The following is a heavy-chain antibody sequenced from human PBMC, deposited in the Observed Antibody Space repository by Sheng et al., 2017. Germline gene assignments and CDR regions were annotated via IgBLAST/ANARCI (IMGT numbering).Heavy chain of an antibody. CDR2: LYSGGST. J-gene: IGHJ4*02. Sequence: EAQLEESGGGLIQPGGSLRLSCAASGFTVSSNYMSWVRQAPGKGLQWVSVLYSGGSTYYADSVKGRFTISRDNSKNTLYLQMNSLRAEDTAVYYCAREGSYSGSFFRYFDFWGQGTLVTVSS. CDR1: GFTVSSNY. V-gene: IGHV3-53*01. CDR3: AREGSYSGSFFRYFDF. D-gene: IGHD1-26*01.